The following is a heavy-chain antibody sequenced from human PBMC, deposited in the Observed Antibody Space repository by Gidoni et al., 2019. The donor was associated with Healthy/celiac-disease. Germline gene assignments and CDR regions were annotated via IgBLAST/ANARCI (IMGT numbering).Heavy chain of an antibody. D-gene: IGHD2-2*03. V-gene: IGHV3-9*01. J-gene: IGHJ4*02. CDR1: GFTFDDYA. CDR2: ISWNSGSI. CDR3: AKDMDIVVVPAAIDY. Sequence: EVQLVESGGGLVQPGRSLRLSCAASGFTFDDYAMHWVRQAPGKGLEWVSGISWNSGSIGYADSVKGRFTISRDNAKNSLYLQMNSLRAEDTALYYCAKDMDIVVVPAAIDYWGQGTLVTVSS.